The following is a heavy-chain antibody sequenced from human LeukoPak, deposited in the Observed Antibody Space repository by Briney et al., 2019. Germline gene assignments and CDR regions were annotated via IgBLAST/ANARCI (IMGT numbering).Heavy chain of an antibody. CDR1: GFTVSSNC. CDR3: AKCYGDYVRYLDY. V-gene: IGHV3-53*01. D-gene: IGHD4-17*01. CDR2: LYSGGNT. Sequence: GGSLRLSCAASGFTVSSNCMSWVRQARGKGLEWVSVLYSGGNTYYADSVKGRFTISRDNSKNTLYLQMNSLRAEDTAMYYCAKCYGDYVRYLDYWGQGTLVTVSS. J-gene: IGHJ4*02.